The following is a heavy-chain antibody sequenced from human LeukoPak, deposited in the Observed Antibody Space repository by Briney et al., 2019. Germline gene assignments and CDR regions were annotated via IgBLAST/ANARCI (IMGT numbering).Heavy chain of an antibody. Sequence: GGSLRLSCAASGFTFSSYAMSWVRQVPGKGLEWVSAISDSGGSTYYADSAKGRFTISRDNSKNTLYLQMNGLRVEDTAVYNCARQLRYCSGGRCYFDFWGQGTLVNVSS. CDR1: GFTFSSYA. CDR2: ISDSGGST. V-gene: IGHV3-23*01. CDR3: ARQLRYCSGGRCYFDF. D-gene: IGHD2-15*01. J-gene: IGHJ4*02.